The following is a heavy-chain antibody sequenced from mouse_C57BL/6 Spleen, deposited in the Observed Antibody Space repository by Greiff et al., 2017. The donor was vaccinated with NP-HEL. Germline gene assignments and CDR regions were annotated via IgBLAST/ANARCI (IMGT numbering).Heavy chain of an antibody. CDR3: ARGKDVYDYLDY. V-gene: IGHV1-82*01. CDR2: ICPGDGDT. J-gene: IGHJ2*01. D-gene: IGHD1-1*01. Sequence: QVPLLQSGPALVKPGASVNLSCTASGYAFSSSWMSWVQQRPGKGLEWIGRICPGDGDTNYTGKFKGKATLTADKSTSTADMQLSSLTSEDSAVYCCARGKDVYDYLDYWGKGTTLTVSS. CDR1: GYAFSSSW.